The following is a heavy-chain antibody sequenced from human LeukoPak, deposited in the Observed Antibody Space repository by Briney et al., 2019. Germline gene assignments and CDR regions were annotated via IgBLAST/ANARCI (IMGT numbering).Heavy chain of an antibody. V-gene: IGHV4-39*07. CDR1: GGSISSSSYY. CDR2: IYYSGST. D-gene: IGHD2-2*01. CDR3: ARSRLSQLPSPAPNWFDP. J-gene: IGHJ5*02. Sequence: KPSETLSLTCTVSGGSISSSSYYWGWIRQPPGKGLEWIGSIYYSGSTYYNPSLKSRVTISVDRSKNQFSLKLSSVTAADTAVYYCARSRLSQLPSPAPNWFDPWGQGTLVTVSS.